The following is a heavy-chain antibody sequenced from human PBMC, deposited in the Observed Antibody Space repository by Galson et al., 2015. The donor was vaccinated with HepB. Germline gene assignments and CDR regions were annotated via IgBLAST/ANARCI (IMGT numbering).Heavy chain of an antibody. V-gene: IGHV1-18*01. J-gene: IGHJ4*02. CDR2: ISPYNGDT. Sequence: SVKVSCKASGYTFIDCGISWVRQAPGQGLEWLGWISPYNGDTNYVQNLRGRATMTTDTSTSTAYMELRSLTSDDTALYYCARDLKWDNNGWYLDSWGQGSLRTV. CDR3: ARDLKWDNNGWYLDS. CDR1: GYTFIDCG. D-gene: IGHD6-19*01.